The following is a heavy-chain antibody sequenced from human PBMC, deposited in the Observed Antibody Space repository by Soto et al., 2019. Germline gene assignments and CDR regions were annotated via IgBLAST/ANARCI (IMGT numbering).Heavy chain of an antibody. Sequence: ASVKVSCKASGYTFTSYAMHWVRQAPGQRLEWMGWINAGNGNTKYSQKFQGRVTITRDTSASTAYMELSSLRSEDTAVYYCARDYNWNDGMYYYYYMDVWGKGTTVT. D-gene: IGHD1-1*01. V-gene: IGHV1-3*01. CDR3: ARDYNWNDGMYYYYYMDV. CDR2: INAGNGNT. CDR1: GYTFTSYA. J-gene: IGHJ6*03.